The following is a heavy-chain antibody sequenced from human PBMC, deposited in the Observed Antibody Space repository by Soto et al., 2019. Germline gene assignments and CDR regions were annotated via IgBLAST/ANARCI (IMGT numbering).Heavy chain of an antibody. D-gene: IGHD3-10*01. CDR3: ARGPRGTMVRGVITV. CDR1: GGSFSGYY. V-gene: IGHV4-34*01. Sequence: QVQLQQWGAGLLKPSETLSLTCAVYGGSFSGYYWSWIRQPPGKGLEWIGEINHSGSTNYNPSLKSRVTISVDTSKNQFSLKLSSVTAADTAVYYCARGPRGTMVRGVITVWGQGTMVTVSS. J-gene: IGHJ3*01. CDR2: INHSGST.